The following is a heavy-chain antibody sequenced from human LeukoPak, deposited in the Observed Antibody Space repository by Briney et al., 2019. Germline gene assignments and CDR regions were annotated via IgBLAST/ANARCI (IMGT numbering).Heavy chain of an antibody. V-gene: IGHV3-30-3*01. CDR1: GFTFSTYA. CDR2: MSYDGGHK. Sequence: PGGSLRLSCAASGFTFSTYAMHWVRQAPGKGLEWVAVMSYDGGHKYYADSVRGRFTISRDNSKNTLYLQMNSLRAEDTAVYYCATYCPTSGCPDYWGQGTLVTVSS. CDR3: ATYCPTSGCPDY. D-gene: IGHD2-8*01. J-gene: IGHJ4*02.